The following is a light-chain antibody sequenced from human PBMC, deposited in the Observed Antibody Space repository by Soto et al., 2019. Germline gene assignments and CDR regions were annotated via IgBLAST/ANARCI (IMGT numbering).Light chain of an antibody. CDR1: QSLSSGF. Sequence: EIVLTQSPGTLSLSPGERATRSCRASQSLSSGFLAWYQQKPGQAPRLLIHGASSRATGIPDRFSGSGSGTDFTLTIRRLEPEDFAVYYCQLLTLGGGTKVELK. CDR3: QLLT. CDR2: GAS. V-gene: IGKV3-20*01. J-gene: IGKJ4*01.